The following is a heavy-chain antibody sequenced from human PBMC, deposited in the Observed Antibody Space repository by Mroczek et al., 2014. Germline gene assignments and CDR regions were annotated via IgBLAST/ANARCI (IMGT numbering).Heavy chain of an antibody. CDR3: ARGDSGSYYFAFDI. CDR1: GGSISSYY. Sequence: QVQLQQWGPGLVKPSETLSLTCTVSGGSISSYYWSWIRQPPGKGLEWIGYIYYSGSTNYNPSLKSRVTISVDTSKNQFSLKLSSVTAADTAVYYCARGDSGSYYFAFDIWGQGTMVTVSS. V-gene: IGHV4-59*01. D-gene: IGHD1-26*01. J-gene: IGHJ3*02. CDR2: IYYSGST.